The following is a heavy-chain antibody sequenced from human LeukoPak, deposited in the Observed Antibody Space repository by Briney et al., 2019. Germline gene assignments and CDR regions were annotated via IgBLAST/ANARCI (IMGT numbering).Heavy chain of an antibody. CDR3: AKDGYNWNSDFDY. J-gene: IGHJ4*02. V-gene: IGHV3-30*02. CDR1: GFTFSSYG. CDR2: IRYDGSNK. Sequence: PGGSLRLSCAASGFTFSSYGMHWVSQAPGKGLEWVAFIRYDGSNKYYADSVKGRFTISRDNSKNTLYLQMNSLRAEDTAVYYCAKDGYNWNSDFDYWGQGTLVTVSS. D-gene: IGHD1-20*01.